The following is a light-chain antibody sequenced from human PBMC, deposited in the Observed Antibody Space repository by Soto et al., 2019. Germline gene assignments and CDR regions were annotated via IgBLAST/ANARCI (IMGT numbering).Light chain of an antibody. Sequence: ELVMTQSPATLSVSPGGRATLSCRASQSISGTLAWYQQKPGQAPRLLIYGASTRATSFPARFSGSGSGTDFTLTISSMQSEDFAVYYCQQYNNCPWTFGQGTKVDIK. CDR3: QQYNNCPWT. CDR1: QSISGT. V-gene: IGKV3-15*01. CDR2: GAS. J-gene: IGKJ1*01.